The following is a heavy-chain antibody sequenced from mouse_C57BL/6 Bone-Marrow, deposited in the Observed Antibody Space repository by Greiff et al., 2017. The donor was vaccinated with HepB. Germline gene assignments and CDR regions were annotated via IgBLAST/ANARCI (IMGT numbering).Heavy chain of an antibody. CDR3: AREGDYDDY. J-gene: IGHJ2*01. V-gene: IGHV1-81*01. D-gene: IGHD2-4*01. CDR1: GYTFTSYG. Sequence: ESGAELARPGASVKLSCKASGYTFTSYGISWVKQRTGQGLEWIGEIYPRSGNTYYNEKFKGKATLTADKSSSTAYMELRSLTSEDSAVYFCAREGDYDDYWGQGTTLTVSS. CDR2: IYPRSGNT.